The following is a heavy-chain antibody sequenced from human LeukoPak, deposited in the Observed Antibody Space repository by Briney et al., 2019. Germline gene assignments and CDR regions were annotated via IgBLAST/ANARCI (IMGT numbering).Heavy chain of an antibody. V-gene: IGHV3-33*08. D-gene: IGHD1-26*01. CDR1: GFTVSSNY. CDR3: ARDTRSDY. CDR2: IWYDGSNK. Sequence: GGSLRLSCAASGFTVSSNYMSWVRQAPGKGLEWVAVIWYDGSNKYHADSVKGRFTISRDNAKNSLYLQMNSLRDEDTAVYYCARDTRSDYWGQGTLVTVSS. J-gene: IGHJ4*02.